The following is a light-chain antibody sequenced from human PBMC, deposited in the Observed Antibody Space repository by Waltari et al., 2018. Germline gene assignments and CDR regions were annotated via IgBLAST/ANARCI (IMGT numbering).Light chain of an antibody. CDR2: DDS. J-gene: IGLJ3*02. CDR1: NIRRKS. CDR3: SSYGGSNNLV. V-gene: IGLV3-21*02. Sequence: SYVLTQPPSVSVAPGQTARITCGGNNIRRKSVHWYQQKPGQAPVLVVYDDSARPSGIPERFSGSNSGNTATLTVSGVQAEDEADYYCSSYGGSNNLVFGGGTKLTVL.